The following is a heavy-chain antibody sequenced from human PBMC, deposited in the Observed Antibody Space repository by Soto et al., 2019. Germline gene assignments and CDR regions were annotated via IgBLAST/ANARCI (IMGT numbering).Heavy chain of an antibody. CDR1: GGSISSYY. CDR3: ARTNRILDAFDI. CDR2: IYYSGST. J-gene: IGHJ3*02. V-gene: IGHV4-59*01. D-gene: IGHD2-15*01. Sequence: PSETLSLTCTVSGGSISSYYWSWIRQPPGKGLEWIGYIYYSGSTNYNPSLKSRVTISVDTSKNQFSLKLSSVTAADTAVYYCARTNRILDAFDIWGQGTMVTVSS.